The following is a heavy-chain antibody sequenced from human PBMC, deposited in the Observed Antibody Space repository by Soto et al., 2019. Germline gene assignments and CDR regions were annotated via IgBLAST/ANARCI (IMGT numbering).Heavy chain of an antibody. CDR2: IIPIFGTA. Sequence: QVQLVQSGAEVKKPGSSVKVSCKASGGTFSSYAISWVRQAPGQGLEWMGGIIPIFGTANYAQKFQGRVTLTADESTSTAYMELSSLRSEDTAVYYCARPSDVDTAMDAYYYYYYGMDVWGQGTTVTVSS. V-gene: IGHV1-69*12. CDR1: GGTFSSYA. D-gene: IGHD5-18*01. CDR3: ARPSDVDTAMDAYYYYYYGMDV. J-gene: IGHJ6*02.